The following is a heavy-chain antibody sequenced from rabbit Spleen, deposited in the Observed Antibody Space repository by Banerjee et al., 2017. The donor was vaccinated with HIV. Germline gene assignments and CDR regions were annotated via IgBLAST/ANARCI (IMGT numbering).Heavy chain of an antibody. CDR2: IHGGSRNNI. V-gene: IGHV1S40*01. D-gene: IGHD4-2*01. J-gene: IGHJ4*01. CDR1: GFSFIAGYY. Sequence: QSLEESGGDLVKPGASLTLTCTASGFSFIAGYYMCWVRQAPGKGLEWIACIHGGSRNNIYYASWAKGRFTISKTSSSTVTLKMTSLTVADTATYFCARFYAGYGDFGYAAMWGPGTLVPFS. CDR3: ARFYAGYGDFGYAAM.